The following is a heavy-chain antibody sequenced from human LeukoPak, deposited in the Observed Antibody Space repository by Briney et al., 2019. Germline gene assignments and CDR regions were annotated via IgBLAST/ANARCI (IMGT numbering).Heavy chain of an antibody. CDR1: GFTFDDFA. J-gene: IGHJ4*02. Sequence: GGSLRLSCAASGFTFDDFAMHWVRQAPGKGLEWVSGITWNSGSIAYADSVKGRLTISRDNAKNSLHLQMNSLRVEDTALYYCAKDRGGYRSSWYSFDYWGQGTLVTVSS. V-gene: IGHV3-9*01. CDR3: AKDRGGYRSSWYSFDY. D-gene: IGHD6-13*01. CDR2: ITWNSGSI.